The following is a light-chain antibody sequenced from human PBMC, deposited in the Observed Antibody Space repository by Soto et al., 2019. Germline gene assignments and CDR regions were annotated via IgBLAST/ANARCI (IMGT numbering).Light chain of an antibody. V-gene: IGKV3-15*01. CDR2: GAS. CDR1: QRVSSN. Sequence: EIVMTQSPATLSVSPGERATLSCRASQRVSSNFAWYQQKPGHAPRLLLYGASTRATGIPARFSGSGSGTAYILTISSLQAEDFADYYCKQYNTGSPDTFGQGTNVEIK. J-gene: IGKJ2*01. CDR3: KQYNTGSPDT.